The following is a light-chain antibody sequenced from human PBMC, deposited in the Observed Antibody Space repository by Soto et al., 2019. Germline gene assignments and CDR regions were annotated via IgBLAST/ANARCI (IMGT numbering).Light chain of an antibody. CDR2: GAS. Sequence: DIVLTQSPGALSLSPGERATLSCRASQSVSSSFLAWYQQKPGQAPRLLIYGASSRATGIPDRFSGSGSGPDFTLTSSRLEPEDVAVYYCQQYDSSPRTLGQGTKVEIK. V-gene: IGKV3-20*01. J-gene: IGKJ1*01. CDR1: QSVSSSF. CDR3: QQYDSSPRT.